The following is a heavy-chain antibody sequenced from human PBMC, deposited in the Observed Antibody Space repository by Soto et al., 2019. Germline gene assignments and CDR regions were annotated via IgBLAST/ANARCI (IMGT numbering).Heavy chain of an antibody. CDR1: GFTFNNFG. V-gene: IGHV3-30*02. D-gene: IGHD2-2*01. CDR3: AKDYLGNSNAFDI. Sequence: PGGSLRLSCAASGFTFNNFGIQWVRQSPGKGLEWVSSVSYDGTKKLSADSLQGRFTISRDSSKNTVYLLMTSLRPGDTAVYYCAKDYLGNSNAFDIWGRGTMVTVSS. J-gene: IGHJ3*02. CDR2: VSYDGTKK.